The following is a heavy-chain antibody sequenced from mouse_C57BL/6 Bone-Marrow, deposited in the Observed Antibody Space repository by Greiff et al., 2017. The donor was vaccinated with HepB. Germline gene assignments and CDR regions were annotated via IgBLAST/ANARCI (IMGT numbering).Heavy chain of an antibody. CDR2: INSDGGST. D-gene: IGHD2-4*01. CDR1: EYEFPSHD. CDR3: ATIYYDYYYAMDY. V-gene: IGHV5-2*03. Sequence: EVKVEESGGGLVQPGESLKLSCESNEYEFPSHDMSWVRKTPEKRLELVAAINSDGGSTYYPDTMERRFIISRDNTKKTLYLQMSSLRSEDTALYYCATIYYDYYYAMDYWGQGTSVTVSS. J-gene: IGHJ4*01.